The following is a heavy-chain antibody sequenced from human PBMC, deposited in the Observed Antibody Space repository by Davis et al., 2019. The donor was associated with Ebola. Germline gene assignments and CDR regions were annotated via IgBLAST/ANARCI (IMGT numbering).Heavy chain of an antibody. CDR1: GYTFTNYD. D-gene: IGHD1/OR15-1a*01. Sequence: AASVKVSCKASGYTFTNYDINWVRQTAGQGLEWMGWVSPDTGFTGIAENFQGRVTMTRDASINTAYMELSSLRSEDTAIYYCAEGGGNKLFDAFDMWGQGTMVTVSS. V-gene: IGHV1-8*01. CDR2: VSPDTGFT. J-gene: IGHJ3*02. CDR3: AEGGGNKLFDAFDM.